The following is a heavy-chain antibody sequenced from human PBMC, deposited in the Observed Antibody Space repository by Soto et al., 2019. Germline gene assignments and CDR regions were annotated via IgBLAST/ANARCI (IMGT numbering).Heavy chain of an antibody. Sequence: HLGGSLRLSCTASGFSFSTHAMSWVRQAPGKGLEWVSSISSGGTTTFYAASVEGRFTISRDKSKNTLYLQMNSLRADDTAVYYCAREGGSIGGWFGRKFDSWGQGTQVTVSS. CDR1: GFSFSTHA. CDR2: ISSGGTTT. CDR3: AREGGSIGGWFGRKFDS. J-gene: IGHJ4*02. V-gene: IGHV3-23*01. D-gene: IGHD6-19*01.